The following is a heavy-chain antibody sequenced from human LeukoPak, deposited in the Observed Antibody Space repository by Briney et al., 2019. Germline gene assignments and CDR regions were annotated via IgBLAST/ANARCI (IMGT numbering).Heavy chain of an antibody. CDR1: GFTFSSYG. Sequence: GRSLRLSCAASGFTFSSYGMHWVRQAPGKGLEWVAVIWYDGSNKYYADSVKGRFTISRDNSKNTLYLQMNSLRAEDTAVYYCAKGGREMATITRFDYWGQGTLVTVSS. J-gene: IGHJ4*02. V-gene: IGHV3-33*06. CDR3: AKGGREMATITRFDY. CDR2: IWYDGSNK. D-gene: IGHD5-24*01.